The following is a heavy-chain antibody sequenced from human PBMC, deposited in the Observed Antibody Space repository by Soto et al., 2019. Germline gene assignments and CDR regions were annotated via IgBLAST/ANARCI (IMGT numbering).Heavy chain of an antibody. CDR1: GGSISQYY. V-gene: IGHV4-4*07. Sequence: QVQLQESAPGLVKPSETLSLSCGVSGGSISQYYWSWIRQPAGKGLEWIGRIYSGGSTNYNPSLESRVAMSVDTSKNKFSLKLSSVTAAETAVYYCARGPGGFGDFSLDYWGQGTLVTVSS. J-gene: IGHJ4*02. CDR3: ARGPGGFGDFSLDY. D-gene: IGHD3-10*01. CDR2: IYSGGST.